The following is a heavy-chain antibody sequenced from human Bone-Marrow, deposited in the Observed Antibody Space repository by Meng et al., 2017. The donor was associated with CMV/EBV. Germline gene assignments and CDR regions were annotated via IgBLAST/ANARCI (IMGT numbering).Heavy chain of an antibody. V-gene: IGHV1-69*10. J-gene: IGHJ6*02. Sequence: SVKVSCKASGGTFSSYAISWVRQAPGQGLEWMGGIIPILGIANYAQKFQGRVTITADKSTSTAYMELSSLRSEDTAVYYCARRPYCSSTSCQNYYYYGMDVWGQGTTVTVSS. CDR3: ARRPYCSSTSCQNYYYYGMDV. D-gene: IGHD2-2*01. CDR1: GGTFSSYA. CDR2: IIPILGIA.